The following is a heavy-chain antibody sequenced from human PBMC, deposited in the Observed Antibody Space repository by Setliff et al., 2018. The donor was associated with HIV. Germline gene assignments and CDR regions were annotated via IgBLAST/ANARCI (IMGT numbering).Heavy chain of an antibody. Sequence: PSETLSLTCAVYGGSFSGYDWSWIRQPPGKGLEWIATLHYYNPSLKSRVTISTDTSKNQFSLKLSSVTAADTAVYYCARRIQLRDSSGRSCWTFDTWGQGTMVTVSS. CDR3: ARRIQLRDSSGRSCWTFDT. CDR1: GGSFSGYD. CDR2: LHY. J-gene: IGHJ3*02. V-gene: IGHV4-39*01. D-gene: IGHD2-15*01.